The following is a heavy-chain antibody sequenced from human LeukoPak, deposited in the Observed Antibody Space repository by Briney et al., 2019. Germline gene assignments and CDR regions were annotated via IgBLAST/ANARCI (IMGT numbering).Heavy chain of an antibody. J-gene: IGHJ4*02. CDR3: ARGAGGWEEGYFDY. V-gene: IGHV3-21*01. D-gene: IGHD6-19*01. CDR2: ISSSSSYI. Sequence: PGGSLRLSCAASGFTFSSYSMNWVRQAPGKGLEWVSSISSSSSYIYYADSVKGRFTISRDNAKNSLYLQMNSLRAEDTAVYYCARGAGGWEEGYFDYWGQGTLVTVSS. CDR1: GFTFSSYS.